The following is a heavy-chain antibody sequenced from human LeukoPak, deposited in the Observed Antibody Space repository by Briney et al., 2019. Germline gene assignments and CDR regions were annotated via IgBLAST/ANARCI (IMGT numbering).Heavy chain of an antibody. V-gene: IGHV3-7*01. D-gene: IGHD4-23*01. CDR3: ARLGNSRDFDY. CDR1: GFTFSSYW. Sequence: GGSLRLSCAASGFTFSSYWMSWVRQAPGKGLEWVANIKQDGSEKYYVDSVKGRFTISRDNAKNSLYLQMNSLRAEDMAVYYCARLGNSRDFDYWGQGTLVTVSS. CDR2: IKQDGSEK. J-gene: IGHJ4*02.